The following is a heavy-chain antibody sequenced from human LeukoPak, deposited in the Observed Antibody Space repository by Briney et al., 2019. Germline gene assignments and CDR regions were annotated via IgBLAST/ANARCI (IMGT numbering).Heavy chain of an antibody. CDR3: AMGVGAPEDLAVAADFDY. Sequence: ASVRVSCKASGYTFTSYGINWVRQAPGQGLEWMGGIIPIFGTANYAQKFQGRVTITADKSTSTAYMELGSLRSEDTAVYYCAMGVGAPEDLAVAADFDYWGQGTLVTVSS. D-gene: IGHD6-19*01. CDR2: IIPIFGTA. CDR1: GYTFTSYG. V-gene: IGHV1-69*06. J-gene: IGHJ4*02.